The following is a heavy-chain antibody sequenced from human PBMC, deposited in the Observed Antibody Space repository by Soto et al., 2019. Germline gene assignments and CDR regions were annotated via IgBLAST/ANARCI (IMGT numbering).Heavy chain of an antibody. CDR2: ISSSSSTI. Sequence: PGVWLRLSCVASGFNFSSFIMNWVRQAPGKGLECVSYISSSSSTIYYADSVKGRFTISRDNAKNSLYLQMNSLRAEDTAVYYCARDLNYGLFDYWGQGT. CDR1: GFNFSSFI. V-gene: IGHV3-48*01. D-gene: IGHD4-17*01. CDR3: ARDLNYGLFDY. J-gene: IGHJ4*02.